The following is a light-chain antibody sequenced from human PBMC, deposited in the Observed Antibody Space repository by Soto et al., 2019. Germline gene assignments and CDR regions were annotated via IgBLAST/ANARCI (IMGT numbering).Light chain of an antibody. Sequence: QSALTQPPSASGSPGQSVTISCTGTSSDVGGYNSVSWYQQHPGRAPKLMIYEVSKRPSGVPDRFSGSKSGNTASLTVSGLQADDEADYYCSSHAGSGTMVFGGGTKLTV. J-gene: IGLJ3*02. V-gene: IGLV2-8*01. CDR1: SSDVGGYNS. CDR3: SSHAGSGTMV. CDR2: EVS.